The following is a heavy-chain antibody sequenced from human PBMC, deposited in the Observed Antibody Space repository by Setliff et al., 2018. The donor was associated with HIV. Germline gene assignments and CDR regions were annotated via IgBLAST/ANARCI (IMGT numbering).Heavy chain of an antibody. CDR2: IKSKTDGGTT. CDR1: GFTFNNAW. V-gene: IGHV3-15*01. Sequence: GESLKISCAGSGFTFNNAWMTWVRQAPGKGLEWVGHIKSKTDGGTTDYAAPVKGRFTISRDDSKTTLYLQMNSLKTEDTAVYYCTTEDPWLRFGHWGQGTLVTVSS. J-gene: IGHJ5*02. CDR3: TTEDPWLRFGH. D-gene: IGHD5-12*01.